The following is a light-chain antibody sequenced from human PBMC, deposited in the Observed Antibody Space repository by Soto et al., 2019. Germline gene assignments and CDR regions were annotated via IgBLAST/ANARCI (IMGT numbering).Light chain of an antibody. CDR2: GAS. Sequence: TLSGGAVALQKGDRASLPRRASQSVSSSYLAWYQQKPGQAPRLLIYGASSRATGIPDRFSGSGSGTDFSLTISRLEPEDFAVYSCQQYGISPERFCQGGKV. CDR3: QQYGISPER. CDR1: QSVSSSY. V-gene: IGKV3-20*01. J-gene: IGKJ1*01.